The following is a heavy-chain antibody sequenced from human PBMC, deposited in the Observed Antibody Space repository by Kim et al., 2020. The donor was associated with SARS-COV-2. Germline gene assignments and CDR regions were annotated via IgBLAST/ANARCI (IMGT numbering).Heavy chain of an antibody. CDR1: GGTFSSYA. CDR2: IIPIFGTA. J-gene: IGHJ6*02. V-gene: IGHV1-69*13. D-gene: IGHD5-18*01. Sequence: SVKVSCKASGGTFSSYAISWVRQAPGQGLEWMGGIIPIFGTANYAQKFQGRVTITADESTSTAYMELSSLRSEDTAVYYCATSGYSYGQNYYYYGMDVWGQGTTVTVSS. CDR3: ATSGYSYGQNYYYYGMDV.